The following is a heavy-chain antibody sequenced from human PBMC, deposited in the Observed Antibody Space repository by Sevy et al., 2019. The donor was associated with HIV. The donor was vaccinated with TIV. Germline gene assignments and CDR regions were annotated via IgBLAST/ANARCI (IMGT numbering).Heavy chain of an antibody. CDR3: ARLQSCGGSGYTFDS. V-gene: IGHV3-21*06. Sequence: GGSLRLSCAASGFTFSSYEMSWVRQAPGKGLEWVSSINYIDRYIKYADSVRGRFTISRDNPKNSVSLRMNSLRDDDTAMYYCARLQSCGGSGYTFDSWGQGTLVTVSS. J-gene: IGHJ4*02. D-gene: IGHD2-15*01. CDR2: INYIDRYI. CDR1: GFTFSSYE.